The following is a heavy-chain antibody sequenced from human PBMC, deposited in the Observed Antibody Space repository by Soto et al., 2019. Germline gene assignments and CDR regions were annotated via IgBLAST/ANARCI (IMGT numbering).Heavy chain of an antibody. CDR3: TPRGGG. CDR2: IKDDGTEK. V-gene: IGHV3-7*01. D-gene: IGHD3-10*01. Sequence: EVQLEESGGGLVQPGGSLRLSCVVSGFTFSSHWMSWVRQAPGKGLEWVATIKDDGTEKYYVDSVKGRFTISRDNAKNSLHLQRSSVRGGDTGVYYCTPRGGGWGQGTLVTVSS. CDR1: GFTFSSHW. J-gene: IGHJ4*02.